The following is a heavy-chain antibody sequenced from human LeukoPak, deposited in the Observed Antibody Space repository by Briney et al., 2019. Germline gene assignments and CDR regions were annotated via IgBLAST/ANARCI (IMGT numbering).Heavy chain of an antibody. D-gene: IGHD3-9*01. CDR2: INSDSGFT. V-gene: IGHV1-2*02. CDR3: ARNFDMRGFDP. J-gene: IGHJ5*02. CDR1: GSTFTGYY. Sequence: ASVKVSCKAFGSTFTGYYMNWVRQAPGQGLEWMGWINSDSGFTKYAQKFQGRVTMTRDTSITTVYMDLTRLTSDDTGVYYCARNFDMRGFDPWGQGTLVTVSS.